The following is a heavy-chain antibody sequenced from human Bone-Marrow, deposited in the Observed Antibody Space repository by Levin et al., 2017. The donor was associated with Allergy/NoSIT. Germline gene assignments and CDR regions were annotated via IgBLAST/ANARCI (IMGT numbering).Heavy chain of an antibody. CDR2: ISWNSGTI. CDR1: GFTFDDYT. Sequence: GGSLRLSCAASGFTFDDYTMHWVRQAPGKGLEWVSGISWNSGTIGYADSVKGRFTISRDNAKNSLYLQMNSLRAEDTALYYCSKAYSSRSKDYGLDVWGQGTTVTVSS. V-gene: IGHV3-9*01. CDR3: SKAYSSRSKDYGLDV. J-gene: IGHJ6*02. D-gene: IGHD6-13*01.